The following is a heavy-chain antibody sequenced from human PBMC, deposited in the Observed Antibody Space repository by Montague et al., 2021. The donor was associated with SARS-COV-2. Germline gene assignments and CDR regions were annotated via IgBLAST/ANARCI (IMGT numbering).Heavy chain of an antibody. CDR1: GGSVSSGSYY. D-gene: IGHD3-9*01. CDR3: ATSLSGGYYDILTGDYSGYDYGMDV. J-gene: IGHJ6*02. Sequence: SETLSLTCTVSGGSVSSGSYYWSWIRQPPGKGLEWIGYIYYSGSTNYNPSLKIRVTISVATSKNKFSLKLSSVTAAATAVYYCATSLSGGYYDILTGDYSGYDYGMDVWGQGTTVTVSS. V-gene: IGHV4-61*01. CDR2: IYYSGST.